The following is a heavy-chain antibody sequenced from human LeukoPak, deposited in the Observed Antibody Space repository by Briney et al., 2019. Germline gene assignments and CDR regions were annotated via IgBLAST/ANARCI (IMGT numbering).Heavy chain of an antibody. CDR3: ARGEISGSYYQGTFDY. J-gene: IGHJ4*02. CDR1: GYTFTSYY. Sequence: GASEKVSCKASGYTFTSYYIHWVRQAPGQGLEWMGIINPRDGSTNYAQKFQGRVTMTRDMSTSTVYMELSSLRSEDTAVYYCARGEISGSYYQGTFDYWGQGTLVTVSS. D-gene: IGHD1-26*01. CDR2: INPRDGST. V-gene: IGHV1-46*01.